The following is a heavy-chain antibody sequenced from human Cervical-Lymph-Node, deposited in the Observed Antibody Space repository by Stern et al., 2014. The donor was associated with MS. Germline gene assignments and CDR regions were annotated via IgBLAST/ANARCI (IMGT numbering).Heavy chain of an antibody. V-gene: IGHV1-46*01. CDR3: ARGYSVDWFDP. D-gene: IGHD4-11*01. CDR2: INPSGGST. CDR1: GYTFTSHY. J-gene: IGHJ5*02. Sequence: QVQLVQSGAEVKKPGASVKVSCKASGYTFTSHYIHWVRQAPGQGLEWMGFINPSGGSTVYAQNFQGRVTMTRDMSTNTVSMELSSLKSEDTAFYYCARGYSVDWFDPWGQGTLVTVSS.